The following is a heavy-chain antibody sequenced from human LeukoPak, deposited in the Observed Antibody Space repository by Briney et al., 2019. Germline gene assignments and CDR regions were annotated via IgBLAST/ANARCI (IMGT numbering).Heavy chain of an antibody. CDR3: ARCGAAVTTHFSH. V-gene: IGHV1-18*01. CDR2: ISASDGTT. CDR1: GYSLSIYG. D-gene: IGHD4-17*01. J-gene: IGHJ4*02. Sequence: ASVKVSCKASGYSLSIYGITWARQAPGQGLEYLGWISASDGTTNYAQKVQDRVTMTTDTSTSTAYLELRSLRSEDTAVYYCARCGAAVTTHFSHWGQGTLVTVSS.